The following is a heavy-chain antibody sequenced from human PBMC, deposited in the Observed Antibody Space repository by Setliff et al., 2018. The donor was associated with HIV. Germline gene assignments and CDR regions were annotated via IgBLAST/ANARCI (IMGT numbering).Heavy chain of an antibody. V-gene: IGHV3-7*03. J-gene: IGHJ6*03. CDR2: IKQDESEM. CDR1: GFIFSKSC. CDR3: ARDSVAGAQKAADMDV. D-gene: IGHD6-19*01. Sequence: GGSLRLSCAASGFIFSKSCMSWVRQAPGRGLEWVATIKQDESEMQYVDSAKGRFTISRDNAKNSLYLQMNSLRVEDPAVYYCARDSVAGAQKAADMDVWGKGTRSPSP.